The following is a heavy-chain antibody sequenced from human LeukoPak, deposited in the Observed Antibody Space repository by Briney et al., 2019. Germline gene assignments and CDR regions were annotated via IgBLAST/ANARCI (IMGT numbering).Heavy chain of an antibody. CDR2: ISAYNGNT. CDR1: GYTFTSYG. J-gene: IGHJ4*02. Sequence: APVKVSCKASGYTFTSYGISWVRQAPGQGLEWMGWISAYNGNTNYAQKLQGRVTMTTDTSTSTAYMELRSLRSDDTAVYYCARPFTIFGVVTLDYWGQGTLVTVSS. D-gene: IGHD3-3*01. CDR3: ARPFTIFGVVTLDY. V-gene: IGHV1-18*01.